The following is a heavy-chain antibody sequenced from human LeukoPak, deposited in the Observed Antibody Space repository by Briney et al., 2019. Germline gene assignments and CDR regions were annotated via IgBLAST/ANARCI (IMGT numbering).Heavy chain of an antibody. D-gene: IGHD6-13*01. V-gene: IGHV4-39*01. CDR3: ARRAAAVLDAFDI. J-gene: IGHJ3*02. Sequence: SETLSLTCTVSGGSISSSSYYWGWIRQPPGKGLEGIGSIYYSGSAYYNPSLKSRVTISVDTSKNQFSLKLSSVTAADTAVYYCARRAAAVLDAFDIWGQGTMVTVSS. CDR2: IYYSGSA. CDR1: GGSISSSSYY.